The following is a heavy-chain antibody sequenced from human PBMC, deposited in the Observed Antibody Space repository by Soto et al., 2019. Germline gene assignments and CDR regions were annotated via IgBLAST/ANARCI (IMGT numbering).Heavy chain of an antibody. V-gene: IGHV3-74*01. CDR2: ISDDGTTT. CDR3: TRGTRDESSGTGAQ. Sequence: QPVGSLILSCFVSVVTFSIYLMHLFRQVAGQSPFWVSRISDDGTTTNYADSVRCRFTISRYNSKNTLYLQMNNLKPDDKAIYYCTRGTRDESSGTGAQWGKGTQVTXYS. CDR1: VVTFSIYL. J-gene: IGHJ4*02. D-gene: IGHD1-26*01.